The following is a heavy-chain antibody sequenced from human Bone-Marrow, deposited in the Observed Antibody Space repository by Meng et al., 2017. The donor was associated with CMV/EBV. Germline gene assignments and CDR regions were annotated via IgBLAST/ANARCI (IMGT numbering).Heavy chain of an antibody. CDR2: MYYSGST. CDR1: GGSISSSSYY. D-gene: IGHD4-23*01. V-gene: IGHV4-39*02. Sequence: SETLSLTCTVSGGSISSSSYYWVWIRQPPGTGLEWIGSMYYSGSTYYSPSLKSRVTISVDKSKNQFSLKLSSVTAADTAVYYCARDSRRGNPGYWGQGTLVTVSS. J-gene: IGHJ4*02. CDR3: ARDSRRGNPGY.